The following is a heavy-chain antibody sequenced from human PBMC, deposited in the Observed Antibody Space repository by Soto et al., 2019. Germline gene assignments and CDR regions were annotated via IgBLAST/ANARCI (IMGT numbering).Heavy chain of an antibody. Sequence: SETLSLTCTVSGGSIYRSGYYWGWIRQPPGRGLEWIGNIDYNGVTYSNPSLKSRVTISRDTSKNQFSLKLTSVTAADTALYYCGKVLVGATGHTDSDSWGPGTLGTVSS. J-gene: IGHJ4*02. D-gene: IGHD2-15*01. CDR1: GGSIYRSGYY. CDR3: GKVLVGATGHTDSDS. V-gene: IGHV4-39*01. CDR2: IDYNGVT.